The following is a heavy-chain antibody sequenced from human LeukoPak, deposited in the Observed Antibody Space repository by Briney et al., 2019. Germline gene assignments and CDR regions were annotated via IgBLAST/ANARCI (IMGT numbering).Heavy chain of an antibody. CDR3: ARGLQYTTAWHIDY. CDR2: ISGTGAST. J-gene: IGHJ4*02. CDR1: GSGFIFSNYG. D-gene: IGHD6-19*01. V-gene: IGHV3-23*01. Sequence: GGSLRLSCAASGSGFIFSNYGMRWVRQAPGKGLEWVSAISGTGASTYYADSVKGRCIVSRDNSKKTLHLQMNNLRAEDTAVYYCARGLQYTTAWHIDYWGQGTLVTVSS.